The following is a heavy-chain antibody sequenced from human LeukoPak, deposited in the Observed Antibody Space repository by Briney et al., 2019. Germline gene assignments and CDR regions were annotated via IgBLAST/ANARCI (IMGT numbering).Heavy chain of an antibody. V-gene: IGHV7-4-1*02. CDR1: GYTFSNYA. CDR2: INTNTGNP. CDR3: ARGIAAAGRTLQY. Sequence: ASVKVSCTASGYTFSNYALNWVRQAPGQGLEWMGWINTNTGNPMYAQGFTGRFVFSLDTSVSTAYMQITSLKAEDTAVYYCARGIAAAGRTLQYWGQSTLVTVSS. J-gene: IGHJ1*01. D-gene: IGHD6-25*01.